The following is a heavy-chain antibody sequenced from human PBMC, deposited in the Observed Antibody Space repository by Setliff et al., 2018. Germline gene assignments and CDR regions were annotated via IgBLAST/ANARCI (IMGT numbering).Heavy chain of an antibody. D-gene: IGHD1-26*01. CDR1: GFTFDKHG. Sequence: PGGSLSLSCAASGFTFDKHGMNWVRQAPGKGLEWVSTINWDGRTKGYADSVKGRFTISRDNAKNSVYLQMNSLGAEDTAVYYCARDFQPQWELSPYFDYWGQGTLVTVSS. CDR3: ARDFQPQWELSPYFDY. J-gene: IGHJ4*02. CDR2: INWDGRTK. V-gene: IGHV3-20*04.